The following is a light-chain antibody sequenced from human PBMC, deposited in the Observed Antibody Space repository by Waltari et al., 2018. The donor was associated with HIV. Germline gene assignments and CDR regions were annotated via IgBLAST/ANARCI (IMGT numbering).Light chain of an antibody. CDR3: QSWDSISHIV. V-gene: IGLV3-1*01. CDR2: QDT. J-gene: IGLJ2*01. CDR1: KLGDKY. Sequence: SYELTQPPSVSVSPGQTASITCSGDKLGDKYACWYQQKPGQSPVLVIYQDTKRPSGIPERFSGSNSGNTATLTISETQAMDEADYYCQSWDSISHIVFGGGTRLTVL.